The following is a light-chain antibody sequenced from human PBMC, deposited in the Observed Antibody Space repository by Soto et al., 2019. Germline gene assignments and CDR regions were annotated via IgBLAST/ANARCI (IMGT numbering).Light chain of an antibody. Sequence: QSALTQPASVSGSPGQSITISCTGTSSDVGGYNYVSWYQQHPGKAPKLMIYEVSNRPSGVSSRFSGSKSGNTASLTISGLQADDEADYYCSSLASGGTRVFGGGTKSPS. J-gene: IGLJ3*02. CDR3: SSLASGGTRV. CDR1: SSDVGGYNY. CDR2: EVS. V-gene: IGLV2-14*01.